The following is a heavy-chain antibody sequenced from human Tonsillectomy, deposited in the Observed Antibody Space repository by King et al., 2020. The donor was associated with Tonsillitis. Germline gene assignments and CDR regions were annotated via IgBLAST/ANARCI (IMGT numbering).Heavy chain of an antibody. J-gene: IGHJ4*02. V-gene: IGHV3-9*01. CDR3: TKDPDYYDSSTS. D-gene: IGHD3-22*01. CDR2: ISWNSGTI. Sequence: VQLVESGGALVQPGRSLRLSCAASGFSFDDYAMHLVRQAPGKGLEWVSGISWNSGTIGYADSVKGRFTISRDNAKNFLYLQMNSLRAEDTALYYCTKDPDYYDSSTSWGQGTLVTVSS. CDR1: GFSFDDYA.